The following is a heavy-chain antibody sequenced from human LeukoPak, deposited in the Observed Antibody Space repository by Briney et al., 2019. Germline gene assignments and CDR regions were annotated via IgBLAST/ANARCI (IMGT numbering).Heavy chain of an antibody. V-gene: IGHV4-59*08. Sequence: SETLSLTCTVSGGSINSHYWGWIRQPPGKGLQWIGDIYYTGKNNYNPSLKSRVTISLDTSKDHLSLNLTSVLAADTAIYYCVRRDSGWNYFDYWGQGILVTVSS. J-gene: IGHJ4*02. CDR3: VRRDSGWNYFDY. CDR1: GGSINSHY. D-gene: IGHD5-12*01. CDR2: IYYTGKN.